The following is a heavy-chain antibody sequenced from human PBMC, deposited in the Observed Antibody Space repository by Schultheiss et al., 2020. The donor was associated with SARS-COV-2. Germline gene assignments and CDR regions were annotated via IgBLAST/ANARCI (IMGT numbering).Heavy chain of an antibody. CDR2: ISYDGSNK. CDR1: GITFGDYA. J-gene: IGHJ4*02. CDR3: AKRAGSGGNYHGLDC. Sequence: GGSLRLSCTASGITFGDYAMSWVRQAPGKGLEWVAVISYDGSNKYYADSVKGRFTISRDNSKNTLYLQMSSRRAEDTAIYFCAKRAGSGGNYHGLDCWGQGTLVTVSS. D-gene: IGHD1-26*01. V-gene: IGHV3-30*18.